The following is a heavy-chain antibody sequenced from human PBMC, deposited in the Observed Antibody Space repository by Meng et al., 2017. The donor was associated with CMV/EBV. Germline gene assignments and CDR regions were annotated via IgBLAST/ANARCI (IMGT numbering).Heavy chain of an antibody. V-gene: IGHV4-59*01. D-gene: IGHD2-2*01. CDR1: GGSISSYY. Sequence: ESLKISCTVSGGSISSYYWSWIRQPPGKGLEWIGYIYYSGSTSYNPSLKSRVTISVDTSKNQFSLKLSSVTAADTAVYYCARVDIVVVGGYGMDVWGQGTTVTVSS. CDR3: ARVDIVVVGGYGMDV. CDR2: IYYSGST. J-gene: IGHJ6*02.